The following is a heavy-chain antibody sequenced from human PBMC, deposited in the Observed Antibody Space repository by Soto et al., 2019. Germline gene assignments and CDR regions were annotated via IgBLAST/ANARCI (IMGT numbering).Heavy chain of an antibody. V-gene: IGHV3-23*01. CDR3: TAALVGVIVTNEKRASFDH. CDR1: GFTFNYFT. Sequence: EVQLLESGGGLGQPGGSLRLSCAASGFTFNYFTMSWVRQAPGKGLEWVSSINHSDGSTFYADSVKGRFTISRDNSKNTLYPEKNGLRDEDTPGYHCTAALVGVIVTNEKRASFDHWGQGTMVPVSS. J-gene: IGHJ3*01. CDR2: INHSDGST. D-gene: IGHD5-12*01.